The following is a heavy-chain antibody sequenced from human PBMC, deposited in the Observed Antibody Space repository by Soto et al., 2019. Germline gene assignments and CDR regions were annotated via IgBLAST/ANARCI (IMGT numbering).Heavy chain of an antibody. CDR2: INHSGST. V-gene: IGHV4-34*01. Sequence: SETLSLTCAVYGGSFSGYYWSWIRQPPGKGLEWIGEINHSGSTNYNPSLKSRVTISVDTSKNQFSLKLSSVTAADTAVYYCARGAAAGLFDYWGQGTLVTVSS. CDR3: ARGAAAGLFDY. D-gene: IGHD6-13*01. J-gene: IGHJ4*02. CDR1: GGSFSGYY.